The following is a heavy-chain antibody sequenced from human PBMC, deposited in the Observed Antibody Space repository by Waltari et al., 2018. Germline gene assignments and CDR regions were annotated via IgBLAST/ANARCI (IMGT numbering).Heavy chain of an antibody. V-gene: IGHV4-39*01. J-gene: IGHJ3*01. D-gene: IGHD5-12*01. CDR2: LSYSGVT. Sequence: GWIRQPPGQCREGIGTLSYSGVTYSSPSLRSRVTISGDTSKNQLSLTLGSVTAADTAVYYCATYIGASVGTAAFDVWGQGTTVTVSS. CDR3: ATYIGASVGTAAFDV.